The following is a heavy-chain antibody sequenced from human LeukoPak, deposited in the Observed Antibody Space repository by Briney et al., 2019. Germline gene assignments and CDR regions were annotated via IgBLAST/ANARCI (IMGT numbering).Heavy chain of an antibody. CDR3: ARAGSSAFDY. D-gene: IGHD6-13*01. V-gene: IGHV1-69*05. CDR1: GGTFSSYA. J-gene: IGHJ4*02. Sequence: ASVKVSCKASGGTFSSYAISWVRQAPGQGLEWMGGIIPIFGTANYAQKLQGRVTMTTDTSTSTAYMELRSLRSDDTAVYYCARAGSSAFDYWGQGTLVTVSS. CDR2: IIPIFGTA.